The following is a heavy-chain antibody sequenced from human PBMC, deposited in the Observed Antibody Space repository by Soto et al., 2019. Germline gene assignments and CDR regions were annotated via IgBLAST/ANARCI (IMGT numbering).Heavy chain of an antibody. CDR3: ARGRIVGAIFDY. J-gene: IGHJ4*02. CDR2: IWYDGSNK. Sequence: GESLKISCAASGFTFSSYGMHWVRQAPGKGLEWVAVIWYDGSNKYYADSVKGRFTISRDNSKNTLYLQMNSLRAEDTAVYYCARGRIVGAIFDYWGQGTLVTVSS. D-gene: IGHD1-26*01. V-gene: IGHV3-33*01. CDR1: GFTFSSYG.